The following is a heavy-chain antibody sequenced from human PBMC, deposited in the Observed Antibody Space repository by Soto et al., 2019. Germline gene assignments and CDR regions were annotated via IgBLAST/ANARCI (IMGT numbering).Heavy chain of an antibody. V-gene: IGHV1-3*01. D-gene: IGHD3-9*01. CDR1: GYTFTSYS. J-gene: IGHJ4*02. CDR3: AVDIALSGSDY. Sequence: ASVKVSCKASGYTFTSYSMHWVRQTPGQGLEWMAWINAGNGNTKSSQKFQGRVTITRDTSATTAYMELSSLRSEDTAVYYCAVDIALSGSDYWGQGTLVTVSS. CDR2: INAGNGNT.